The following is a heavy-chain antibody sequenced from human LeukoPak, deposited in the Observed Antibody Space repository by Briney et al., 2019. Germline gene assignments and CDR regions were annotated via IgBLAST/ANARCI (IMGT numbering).Heavy chain of an antibody. CDR2: ISPIFGTA. J-gene: IGHJ5*02. CDR3: ARIKGSNRIGFGFDP. CDR1: AYSFTSYF. V-gene: IGHV1-69*06. Sequence: GASVKVSCKASAYSFTSYFIHWVRQAPGQGLEWMGGISPIFGTANYAQKFQGRVTMTADTSTSTAYMELSSLRSEDTAVYYCARIKGSNRIGFGFDPWGQGTLVTVSS. D-gene: IGHD2/OR15-2a*01.